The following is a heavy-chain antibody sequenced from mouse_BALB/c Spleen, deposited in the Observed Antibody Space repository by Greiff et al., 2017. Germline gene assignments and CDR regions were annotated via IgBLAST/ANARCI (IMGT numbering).Heavy chain of an antibody. D-gene: IGHD1-1*01. V-gene: IGHV14-3*02. CDR2: LDPANGNT. CDR1: GFNIKDTY. CDR3: ARESGHSFTTS. J-gene: IGHJ3*01. Sequence: EVQLQQSGAELVKPGASVKLSCTASGFNIKDTYMHWVKQRPEQGLEWIGRLDPANGNTKYDPKFQGKATITADTSSNTAYLQLSSLTSEDTAVYYCARESGHSFTTSWGQGTLVTVSA.